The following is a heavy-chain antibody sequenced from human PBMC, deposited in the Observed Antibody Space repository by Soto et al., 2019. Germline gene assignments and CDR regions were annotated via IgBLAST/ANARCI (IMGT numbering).Heavy chain of an antibody. J-gene: IGHJ4*02. CDR2: MYHSGST. V-gene: IGHV4-30-2*01. Sequence: PSETLSLTCAVSGGSISSGGYSWSWIRQPPGKGLEWIGYMYHSGSTYYNPSLKSRVTISIDGSKNQFSLKLSSVTAADTAMYYCARVPDYWGQGILVTVSS. CDR3: ARVPDY. CDR1: GGSISSGGYS. D-gene: IGHD2-2*01.